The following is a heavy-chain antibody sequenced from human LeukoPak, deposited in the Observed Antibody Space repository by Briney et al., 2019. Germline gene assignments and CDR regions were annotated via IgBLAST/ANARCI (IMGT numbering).Heavy chain of an antibody. V-gene: IGHV1-2*02. CDR3: ARTLPHYYDSSGYSIDY. J-gene: IGHJ4*02. CDR1: GYTFTGYY. CDR2: INPNSGGT. D-gene: IGHD3-22*01. Sequence: ASVKVSCKASGYTFTGYYMHWVRQAPGQGLDWMGWINPNSGGTNYAQKFQGRVTMTRDTSISTAYMELSRLRSDDTAVYYCARTLPHYYDSSGYSIDYWGKGTLVTVSS.